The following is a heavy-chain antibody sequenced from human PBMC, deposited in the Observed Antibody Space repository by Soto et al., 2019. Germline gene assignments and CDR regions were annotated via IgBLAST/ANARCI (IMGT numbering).Heavy chain of an antibody. Sequence: QVQLVQSGAEVKKPGASVKVSCKASGYTFSSYGISWVRQAPGQGLEWMGWISGYNGNTNYAQKLQGRVTMTTDTTTSTADIELRSLRSDDTAVYYCARDSYYDSSGYRHYYDGMDVWGQGTTVTVSS. CDR2: ISGYNGNT. CDR1: GYTFSSYG. CDR3: ARDSYYDSSGYRHYYDGMDV. J-gene: IGHJ6*02. V-gene: IGHV1-18*01. D-gene: IGHD3-22*01.